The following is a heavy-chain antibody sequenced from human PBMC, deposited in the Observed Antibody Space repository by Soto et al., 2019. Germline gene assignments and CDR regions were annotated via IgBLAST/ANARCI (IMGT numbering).Heavy chain of an antibody. V-gene: IGHV5-51*01. CDR1: GYSFINYW. J-gene: IGHJ6*02. Sequence: GESLKISCKGSGYSFINYWIGWVRQMPGKGLELMGIIYPGDSDTRYSPSFEGQVTISLDKSISTAYLQWSSLKASDTAIYYCARGGKGDSRFNDLDVWGQGTTVTVSS. D-gene: IGHD2-21*02. CDR2: IYPGDSDT. CDR3: ARGGKGDSRFNDLDV.